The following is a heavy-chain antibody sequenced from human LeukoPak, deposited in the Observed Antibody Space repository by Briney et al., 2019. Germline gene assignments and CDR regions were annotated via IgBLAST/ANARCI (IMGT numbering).Heavy chain of an antibody. CDR1: GFTFSSYG. CDR2: ISYDGSNK. Sequence: GGSLRLSCAASGFTFSSYGMHWVRQAPGKGLEWVAVISYDGSNKYYADSVKGRFTISRDNSKNTLYLQMNSLRPEDTAVYYCASGDHGDYEVYWGQGTLVTVSS. D-gene: IGHD4-17*01. V-gene: IGHV3-30*03. CDR3: ASGDHGDYEVY. J-gene: IGHJ4*02.